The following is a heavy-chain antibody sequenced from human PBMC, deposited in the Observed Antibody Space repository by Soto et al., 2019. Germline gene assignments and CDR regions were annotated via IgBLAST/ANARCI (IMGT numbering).Heavy chain of an antibody. Sequence: GASVKVSCKASGGTFSSYAISWVRQAPGQGLEWMGGIIPIFGTANYAQKFQGRVTITADKSTSTAYMELSSLRSEDTAVYYCARYDSSGYLDYWGQGTLVTVSS. CDR1: GGTFSSYA. CDR2: IIPIFGTA. D-gene: IGHD3-22*01. V-gene: IGHV1-69*06. CDR3: ARYDSSGYLDY. J-gene: IGHJ4*02.